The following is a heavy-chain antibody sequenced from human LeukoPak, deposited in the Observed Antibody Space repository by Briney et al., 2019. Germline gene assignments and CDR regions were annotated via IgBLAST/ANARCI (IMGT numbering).Heavy chain of an antibody. J-gene: IGHJ3*02. CDR3: ARGDGFAFDI. CDR2: IYYSGST. CDR1: GGSISSSSYY. D-gene: IGHD3-10*01. Sequence: PSETLSLTCTVSGGSISSSSYYWGWIRQPPGKGLEWIGSIYYSGSTYYNPSLKSRVTISVDTSKNQFSLKLSSVTAADTAVYYCARGDGFAFDIWGQGTMVTVSS. V-gene: IGHV4-39*07.